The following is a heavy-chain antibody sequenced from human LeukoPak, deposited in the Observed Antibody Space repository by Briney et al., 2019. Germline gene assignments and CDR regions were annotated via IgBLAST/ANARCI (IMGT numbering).Heavy chain of an antibody. CDR2: ISAYNGNT. D-gene: IGHD3-16*01. J-gene: IGHJ4*02. V-gene: IGHV1-18*01. CDR3: ARVVRGVGFYFDY. CDR1: GYTFTIYG. Sequence: ASVKFSFKASGYTFTIYGISWVRQAPGQGLAWMGWISAYNGNTNYPQKLQGRITMTTDTSTSTAYMELRSLRSDDAAVYYCARVVRGVGFYFDYWGQGTLVTVSS.